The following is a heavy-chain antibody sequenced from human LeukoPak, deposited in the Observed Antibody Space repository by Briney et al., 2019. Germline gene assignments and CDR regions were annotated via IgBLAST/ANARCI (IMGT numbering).Heavy chain of an antibody. V-gene: IGHV4-39*01. CDR2: IYYSGST. J-gene: IGHJ4*02. CDR1: GGSISSSSYY. D-gene: IGHD2-2*01. Sequence: PSETLSLTCTVSGGSISSSSYYWGWIRQPPGKGLGWIGSIYYSGSTYYNPSLKSRATISVDTSKNQFSLKLSSVTAADTAVYYGARHADIVVVPAAMFHDWGQGTLVTVSS. CDR3: ARHADIVVVPAAMFHD.